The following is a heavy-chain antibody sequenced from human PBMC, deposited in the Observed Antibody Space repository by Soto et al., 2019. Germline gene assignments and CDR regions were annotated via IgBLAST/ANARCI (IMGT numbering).Heavy chain of an antibody. Sequence: GASVKVSCKAAGYTFTNYYINWVRQATGQGLEWMGWMNPNSGNTGYAQKFQGRVTITADESTSTAYMELSSLRSEDTAVYYCARRRRYGSGSYYWYNYFDPWGQGTPVTVS. V-gene: IGHV1-8*03. CDR3: ARRRRYGSGSYYWYNYFDP. CDR2: MNPNSGNT. D-gene: IGHD3-10*01. J-gene: IGHJ5*02. CDR1: GYTFTNYY.